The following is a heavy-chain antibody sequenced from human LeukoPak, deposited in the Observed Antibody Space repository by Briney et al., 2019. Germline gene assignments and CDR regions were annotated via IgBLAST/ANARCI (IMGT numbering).Heavy chain of an antibody. CDR3: ARDEKGSSSWFTYYYHMDV. CDR2: IIPIFGTA. Sequence: GSSVKVSCKASGGTFSSYAISWVRQAPGQGLEWMGRIIPIFGTANYAQKFQGRVTITTDESTSTAYMELSSLRSEDTAVYYCARDEKGSSSWFTYYYHMDVWGKGTTVTVSS. D-gene: IGHD6-13*01. CDR1: GGTFSSYA. V-gene: IGHV1-69*05. J-gene: IGHJ6*03.